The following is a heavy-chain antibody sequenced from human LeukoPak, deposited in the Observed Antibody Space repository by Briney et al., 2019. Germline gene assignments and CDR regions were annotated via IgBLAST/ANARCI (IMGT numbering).Heavy chain of an antibody. CDR3: ARDDGSYYEVPFDY. V-gene: IGHV3-30*02. CDR1: GFTFSSYG. CDR2: IRYDGSNK. D-gene: IGHD1-26*01. J-gene: IGHJ4*02. Sequence: GGSLRLSCAASGFTFSSYGMHWVRQAPGKGLEWVAFIRYDGSNKYYADSVKGRFTISRDNSKNTLYLQMNSLRAEDTAVYYCARDDGSYYEVPFDYWGQGTLVTVSS.